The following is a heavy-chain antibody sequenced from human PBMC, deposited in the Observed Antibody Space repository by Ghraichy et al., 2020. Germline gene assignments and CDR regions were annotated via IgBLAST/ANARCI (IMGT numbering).Heavy chain of an antibody. Sequence: GGSLRLSCAASGFTFSSYWMSWVRQAPGKGLEWVANIKQDGSEKYYVDSVKGRFTISRDNAKNSLYLQMNSLRAEDTAVYYCARGEEYSSSWYIKVAGDYWGQGTLVTVSS. J-gene: IGHJ4*02. CDR1: GFTFSSYW. CDR2: IKQDGSEK. D-gene: IGHD6-13*01. CDR3: ARGEEYSSSWYIKVAGDY. V-gene: IGHV3-7*03.